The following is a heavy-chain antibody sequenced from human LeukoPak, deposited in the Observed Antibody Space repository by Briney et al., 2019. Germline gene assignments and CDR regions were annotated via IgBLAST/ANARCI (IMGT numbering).Heavy chain of an antibody. CDR3: ARGPMPGEYYFDY. CDR2: INSDGSSP. J-gene: IGHJ4*02. V-gene: IGHV3-74*01. D-gene: IGHD3-16*01. Sequence: GGSLRLSCAASGFTFSSNWMHWVRQAPGKGLVWVSRINSDGSSPTYADSVKGRSTISRDNAKNTLSLQMNSLRAEDTAVYYCARGPMPGEYYFDYWGQGTLVTVSS. CDR1: GFTFSSNW.